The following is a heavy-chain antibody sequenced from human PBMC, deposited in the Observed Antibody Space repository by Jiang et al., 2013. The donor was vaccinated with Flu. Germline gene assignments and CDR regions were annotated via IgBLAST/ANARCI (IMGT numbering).Heavy chain of an antibody. J-gene: IGHJ1*01. CDR2: VYYTGSI. CDR3: ASLDRRSGWVGPPQH. D-gene: IGHD6-19*01. CDR1: GGSINTGDYY. Sequence: SLTCSVSGGSINTGDYYWTWIRQSPGKGLEWIGYVYYTGSIHSKPSLTSRVSISVDTSKNQFSLNLSSVTAADTAVYYCASLDRRSGWVGPPQHWGQGTLVTVSS. V-gene: IGHV4-30-4*01.